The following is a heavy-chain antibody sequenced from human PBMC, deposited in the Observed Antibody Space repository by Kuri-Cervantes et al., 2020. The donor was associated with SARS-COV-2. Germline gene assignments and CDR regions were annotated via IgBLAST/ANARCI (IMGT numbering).Heavy chain of an antibody. D-gene: IGHD4-11*01. CDR2: IYYSGST. Sequence: LRLSCTVSGGSISSGDYYWSWIRQPPGKGLEWIGYIYYSGSTYYNPSLKSRVTISVDTSKNQFSLKLSSVTAADTAVYYCARTASTVTTNPYRYYFDYWGQGTLVTVSS. CDR3: ARTASTVTTNPYRYYFDY. V-gene: IGHV4-30-4*08. J-gene: IGHJ4*02. CDR1: GGSISSGDYY.